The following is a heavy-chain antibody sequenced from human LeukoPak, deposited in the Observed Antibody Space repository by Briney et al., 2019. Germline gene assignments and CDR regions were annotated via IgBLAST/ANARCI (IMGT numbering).Heavy chain of an antibody. J-gene: IGHJ5*02. CDR3: ARYSGYSSGWYFWFDP. Sequence: PSETLSLTCTVSGDSISSYYWSWIRQPPGKGLEWIGYIYYSGSTNYNPSLKSRVTISVDTSKNQFSLKLSSVTAADTAVYYCARYSGYSSGWYFWFDPWGQGTLVTVSS. V-gene: IGHV4-59*08. CDR2: IYYSGST. CDR1: GDSISSYY. D-gene: IGHD6-19*01.